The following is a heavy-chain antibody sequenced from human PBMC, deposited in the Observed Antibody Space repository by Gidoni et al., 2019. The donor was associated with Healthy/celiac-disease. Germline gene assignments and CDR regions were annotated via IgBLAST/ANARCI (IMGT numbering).Heavy chain of an antibody. Sequence: GSTYYADSVKGRFTISRDNSKNTLYLQMNSLRAEDTAVYYCAKDHMAGMVVPEHADYWGQGTLVTVSS. CDR2: GST. CDR3: AKDHMAGMVVPEHADY. V-gene: IGHV3-23*01. J-gene: IGHJ4*02. D-gene: IGHD6-19*01.